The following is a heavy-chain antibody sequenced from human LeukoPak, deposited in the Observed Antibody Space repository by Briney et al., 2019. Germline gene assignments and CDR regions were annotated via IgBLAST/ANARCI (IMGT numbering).Heavy chain of an antibody. CDR2: MNPNSGNT. V-gene: IGHV1-8*03. CDR1: GHTLIELS. D-gene: IGHD5-18*01. CDR3: ARGGYGSNWFDP. Sequence: ASVKVSCKISGHTLIELSMHWVRQATGQGLEWMGWMNPNSGNTGYAQKFQGRVTITRNTSISTAYMELSSLRSEDTAVYYCARGGYGSNWFDPWGQGTLVTVSS. J-gene: IGHJ5*02.